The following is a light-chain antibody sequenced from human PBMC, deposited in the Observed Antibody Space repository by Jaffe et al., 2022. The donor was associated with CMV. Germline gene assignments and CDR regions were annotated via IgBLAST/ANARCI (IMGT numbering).Light chain of an antibody. J-gene: IGKJ4*01. Sequence: DIQMTQSPSSLSASVGDRVTITCRASQTITNYLNWYQQKPGKAPKLLISAASSLQSGVPSRFSGSGSGTDFTLTINSLQPEDFATYYCQQTYSTPPTFGGGTRVEIK. CDR1: QTITNY. CDR3: QQTYSTPPT. CDR2: AAS. V-gene: IGKV1-39*01.